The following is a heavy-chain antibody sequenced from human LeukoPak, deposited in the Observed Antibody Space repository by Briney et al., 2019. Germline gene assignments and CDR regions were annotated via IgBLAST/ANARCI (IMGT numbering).Heavy chain of an antibody. V-gene: IGHV3-23*01. CDR3: AKESYGNPSGY. Sequence: GGSLRLSCAASGFTLRSSAMSWVRQAPGKGLEWVSAISGDGGTISYAASVRGRFTISRDNAKNTLFLQMSSLRAGDTALYYCAKESYGNPSGYWGQGTRVTVSS. CDR1: GFTLRSSA. J-gene: IGHJ4*02. D-gene: IGHD4-17*01. CDR2: ISGDGGTI.